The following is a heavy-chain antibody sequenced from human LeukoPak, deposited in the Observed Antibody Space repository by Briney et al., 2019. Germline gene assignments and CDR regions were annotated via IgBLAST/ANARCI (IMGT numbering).Heavy chain of an antibody. V-gene: IGHV3-48*01. Sequence: GGSLRLSCAASAFSFSNYNMNWVRQAPGKGLEWVSYISSSSSTIYYADSVKGRFTISRDNAKNSLYLQMNSLRAEDTAVYYCARGPGGVGATNDYWGQGTLVTVSS. CDR2: ISSSSSTI. CDR3: ARGPGGVGATNDY. CDR1: AFSFSNYN. J-gene: IGHJ4*02. D-gene: IGHD1-26*01.